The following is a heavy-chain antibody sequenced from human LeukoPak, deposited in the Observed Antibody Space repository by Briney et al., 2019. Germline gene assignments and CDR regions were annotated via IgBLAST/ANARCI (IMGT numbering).Heavy chain of an antibody. D-gene: IGHD1-7*01. CDR3: AREGLVTGTFNYYYYMDV. Sequence: KPSQTLSLTCAISGDSVSSNSAAWNWIRQSPSRGLEWLGRTYYRSKWYNDYAVSVKSRMTINPDTSKNQFSLQLNSVTPEDTAVYYCAREGLVTGTFNYYYYMDVWGKGTTVTVAS. J-gene: IGHJ6*03. V-gene: IGHV6-1*01. CDR2: TYYRSKWYN. CDR1: GDSVSSNSAA.